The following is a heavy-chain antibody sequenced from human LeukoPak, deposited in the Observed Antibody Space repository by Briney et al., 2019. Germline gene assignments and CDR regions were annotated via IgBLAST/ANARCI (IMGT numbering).Heavy chain of an antibody. Sequence: GASVKVSCKASGYTFTTYGITWVRQAPGQGLEWMGLVIGYNGNANYAQKFQGRVTMTTDTSTNTAYMELRSLRSDDTAVYYCAREPVYSTSPYYYMDVWGQGTTVTVSS. D-gene: IGHD6-6*01. CDR2: VIGYNGNA. V-gene: IGHV1-18*01. CDR3: AREPVYSTSPYYYMDV. CDR1: GYTFTTYG. J-gene: IGHJ6*03.